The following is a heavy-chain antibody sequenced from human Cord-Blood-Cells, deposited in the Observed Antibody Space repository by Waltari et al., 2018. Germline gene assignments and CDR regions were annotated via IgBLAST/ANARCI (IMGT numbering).Heavy chain of an antibody. CDR3: ARAVVGATDY. J-gene: IGHJ4*02. D-gene: IGHD1-26*01. CDR1: GGSFSGYS. CDR2: INHSGST. V-gene: IGHV4-34*01. Sequence: QVQLQQWGAGLLKPSETLSLTCAVYGGSFSGYSWSWIRQPPGKGLEWIGEINHSGSTNYNPSLKSRVTISVDTSKNQFSLKLSSVTAADTAVYYCARAVVGATDYWGQGTLVTVSS.